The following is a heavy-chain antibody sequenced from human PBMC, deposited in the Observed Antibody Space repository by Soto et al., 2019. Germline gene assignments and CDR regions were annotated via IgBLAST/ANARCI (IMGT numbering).Heavy chain of an antibody. CDR2: IYHSGST. J-gene: IGHJ4*02. Sequence: SETLSLTCAVSGGSISSGGYSWSWIRQPPGKGLEWIGYIYHSGSTYYNPSLKSRVTISVDRSKNQLSLKLSSVTAADTAIYYCAHILSGSQFNYWGQGTPVTVSS. V-gene: IGHV4-30-2*01. D-gene: IGHD3-9*01. CDR3: AHILSGSQFNY. CDR1: GGSISSGGYS.